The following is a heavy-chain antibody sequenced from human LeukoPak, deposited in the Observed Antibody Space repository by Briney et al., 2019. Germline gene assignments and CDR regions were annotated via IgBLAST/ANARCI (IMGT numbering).Heavy chain of an antibody. Sequence: GGSLRLSCAASGFTFTDYWMSWVRQAPGKGLEWVGRIKSKTDGGTTDYAAPVQGRFTISRDDSKNTLYLQMNSLKTEDTAVYYCTTDQGYGSGSYYWFDPWGQGTLVTVSS. V-gene: IGHV3-15*01. CDR2: IKSKTDGGTT. J-gene: IGHJ5*02. D-gene: IGHD3-10*01. CDR1: GFTFTDYW. CDR3: TTDQGYGSGSYYWFDP.